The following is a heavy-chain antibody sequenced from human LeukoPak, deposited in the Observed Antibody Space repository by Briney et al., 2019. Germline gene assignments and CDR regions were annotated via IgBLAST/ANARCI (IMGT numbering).Heavy chain of an antibody. CDR2: INPNSGGT. CDR1: GYTFTGYY. V-gene: IGHV1-2*06. D-gene: IGHD6-13*01. CDR3: ARGGSSWYAAHY. Sequence: ASVKVSCKASGYTFTGYYMHWVRQAPRQGLEWMGRINPNSGGTNYAQKFQGRVTMTRDTSISTAYMELSRLRSDDTAVYYCARGGSSWYAAHYWGQGTLVTVSS. J-gene: IGHJ4*02.